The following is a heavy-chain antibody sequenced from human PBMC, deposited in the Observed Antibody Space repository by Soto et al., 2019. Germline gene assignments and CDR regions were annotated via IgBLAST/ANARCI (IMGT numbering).Heavy chain of an antibody. V-gene: IGHV3-21*01. CDR1: GFTFSSYS. CDR2: ISSSSSYI. J-gene: IGHJ6*04. Sequence: GESLKISCAASGFTFSSYSMNWVRQAPGKGLEWVSSISSSSSYIYYADSVKGRFTISRDNAKNSLYLQMNSLRAEDTAVYYCARTNFLGNHPLGVWGKGTTVTVSS. CDR3: ARTNFLGNHPLGV.